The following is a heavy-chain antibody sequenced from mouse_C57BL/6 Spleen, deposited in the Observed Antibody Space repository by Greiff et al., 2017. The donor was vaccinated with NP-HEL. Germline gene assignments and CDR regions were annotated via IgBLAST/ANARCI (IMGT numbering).Heavy chain of an antibody. V-gene: IGHV5-16*01. D-gene: IGHD1-1*01. CDR2: INYDGSST. J-gene: IGHJ2*01. Sequence: EVQVVESEGGLVQPGSSMKLSCTASGFTFSDYYMAWVRQVPEKGLEWVANINYDGSSTYYLDSLKSRFIISRDNAKNILYLQMSSLKSEDTATYYCARVHYYGSRPDYWGQGTTLTVSS. CDR3: ARVHYYGSRPDY. CDR1: GFTFSDYY.